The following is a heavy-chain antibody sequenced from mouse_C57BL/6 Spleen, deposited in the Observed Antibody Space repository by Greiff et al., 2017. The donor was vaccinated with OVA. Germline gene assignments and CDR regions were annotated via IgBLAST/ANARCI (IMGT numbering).Heavy chain of an antibody. CDR3: AKAVVDWYFDV. D-gene: IGHD1-1*01. CDR1: GYAFSSSW. V-gene: IGHV1-82*01. CDR2: IYPGDGDT. Sequence: QVQLQQSGPELVKPGASVKISCKASGYAFSSSWMNWVKQRPGKGLEWIGRIYPGDGDTNYNGEFKGKATLTADKSSSTAYMQLSSLTSEDSAVYFCAKAVVDWYFDVWGTGTTVTVSS. J-gene: IGHJ1*03.